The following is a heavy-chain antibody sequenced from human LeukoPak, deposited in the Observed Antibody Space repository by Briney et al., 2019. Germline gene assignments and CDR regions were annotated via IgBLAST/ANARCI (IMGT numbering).Heavy chain of an antibody. CDR2: VKQDGSEK. CDR1: GFTFSSYG. Sequence: PGRSLRLSCAASGFTFSSYGMHWVRQAPGKGLEWVANVKQDGSEKYYVDSVKGRFTISRDNAKNSLYLQMNSLRAEDTAVYYCARDTGYSRTLDYWGQGTLVTVSS. V-gene: IGHV3-7*01. D-gene: IGHD3-9*01. CDR3: ARDTGYSRTLDY. J-gene: IGHJ4*02.